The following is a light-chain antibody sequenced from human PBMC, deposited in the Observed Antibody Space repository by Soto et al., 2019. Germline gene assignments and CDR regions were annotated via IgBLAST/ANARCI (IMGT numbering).Light chain of an antibody. CDR3: MQTTHWPPYT. J-gene: IGKJ2*01. CDR1: QILVFRDGSTY. V-gene: IGKV2-30*01. CDR2: EVS. Sequence: DVVVTQSPLSLPFTLGQPAAISCTSGQILVFRDGSTYLSWYQQRPGQSPRRLIYEVSKRESGVPDRFSGSGSGTDFTLTISSVEPEDVAVYYCMQTTHWPPYTFGQGTKVDI.